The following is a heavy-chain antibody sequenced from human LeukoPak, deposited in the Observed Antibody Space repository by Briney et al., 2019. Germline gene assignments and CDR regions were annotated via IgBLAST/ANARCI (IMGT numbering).Heavy chain of an antibody. Sequence: WGSLRLSCAASGFTFSDYYMSRIGQAPGKGLEWVSYISSSGSTIYYADSVKGRFTISRDNAKNSLYLQMNSLRAEDTAVYYCARDPASSSGRGDYWGQGTLVTVSS. CDR1: GFTFSDYY. V-gene: IGHV3-11*01. J-gene: IGHJ4*02. D-gene: IGHD6-19*01. CDR2: ISSSGSTI. CDR3: ARDPASSSGRGDY.